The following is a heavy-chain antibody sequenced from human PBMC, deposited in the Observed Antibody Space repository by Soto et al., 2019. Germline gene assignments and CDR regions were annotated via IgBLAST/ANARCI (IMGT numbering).Heavy chain of an antibody. CDR2: IIPIFGTA. CDR3: AREEGYCSGGSCYRGWFDS. CDR1: GGTFSSYA. J-gene: IGHJ5*01. Sequence: SVKVSCKGSGGTFSSYAISWVRQAPGQGLEWMGGIIPIFGTANYAQKFQGRVTITADESTSTAYMELSSLRSEDTAVYYCAREEGYCSGGSCYRGWFDSWGQGTLVTVSS. D-gene: IGHD2-15*01. V-gene: IGHV1-69*13.